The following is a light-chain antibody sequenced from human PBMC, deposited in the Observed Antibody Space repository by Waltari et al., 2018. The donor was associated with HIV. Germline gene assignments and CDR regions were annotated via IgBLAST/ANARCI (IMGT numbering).Light chain of an antibody. V-gene: IGKV3-15*01. Sequence: EIVMTQSPITLSVSPGERATFSCRASQSVATNLAWYQQKPGQSPRLLIYGAFNRAPGVPPRFTGSGSGTEFTLTITSLQSEDFAVYYCQQYDLWPPITFGQGTRLELK. CDR2: GAF. J-gene: IGKJ5*01. CDR3: QQYDLWPPIT. CDR1: QSVATN.